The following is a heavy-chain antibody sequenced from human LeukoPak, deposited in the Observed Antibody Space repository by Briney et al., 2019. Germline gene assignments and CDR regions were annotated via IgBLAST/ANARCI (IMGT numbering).Heavy chain of an antibody. CDR1: GGSFSGYY. J-gene: IGHJ4*02. CDR3: ARGSSGGSCYRL. V-gene: IGHV4-34*01. Sequence: SEALSLTCAVYGGSFSGYYWCWIRRPPGKGRVWIGEINHSGSTNYNPSLKSRVTISVDTSKNQFSLKLSYVTAADTAVYYCARGSSGGSCYRLWGQGTLVTVSS. D-gene: IGHD2-15*01. CDR2: INHSGST.